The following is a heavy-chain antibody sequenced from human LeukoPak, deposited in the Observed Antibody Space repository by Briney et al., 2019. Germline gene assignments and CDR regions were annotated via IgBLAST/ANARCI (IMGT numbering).Heavy chain of an antibody. D-gene: IGHD2-2*01. V-gene: IGHV3-66*01. CDR1: GFTVSSNY. Sequence: PGGSLRLSCAASGFTVSSNYMSWVRQAPGKGLEWVSVIYSGGSTYYADSVKGRFTISRDNSKNTLYLQMNSLRAEDTAVYYCAKDYSNVVVPAGYYYYYYMGVWGKGTTVTVSS. CDR3: AKDYSNVVVPAGYYYYYYMGV. J-gene: IGHJ6*03. CDR2: IYSGGST.